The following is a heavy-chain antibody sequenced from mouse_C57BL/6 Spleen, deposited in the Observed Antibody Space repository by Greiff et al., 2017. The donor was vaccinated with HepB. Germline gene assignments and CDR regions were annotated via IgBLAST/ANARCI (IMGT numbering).Heavy chain of an antibody. CDR2: IWSGGST. V-gene: IGHV2-5*01. Sequence: VQRVESGPGLVQPSQSLSITCTVSGFSLTSYGVHWVRQSPGKGLEWLGVIWSGGSTDYNAAFMSRLSITNDNSKSQVFFKMNSLQADDTAIYYCAKNGGTGWYFDVWGTGTTVTVSS. CDR3: AKNGGTGWYFDV. CDR1: GFSLTSYG. J-gene: IGHJ1*03. D-gene: IGHD3-3*01.